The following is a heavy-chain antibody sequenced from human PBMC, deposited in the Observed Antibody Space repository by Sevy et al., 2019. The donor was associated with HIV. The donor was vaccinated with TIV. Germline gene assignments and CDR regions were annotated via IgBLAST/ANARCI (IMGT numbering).Heavy chain of an antibody. Sequence: ASVKVSCKASGYTFTSYGISWVRQAPGQGLEWMGWISAYNGNTNYAQKLQGRVTVTTDTSTSTAYMELRSLRSDDTAVYYCARGNSSGWAYYYYYMDVWGKGTTVTVSS. D-gene: IGHD6-19*01. CDR1: GYTFTSYG. CDR3: ARGNSSGWAYYYYYMDV. CDR2: ISAYNGNT. J-gene: IGHJ6*03. V-gene: IGHV1-18*04.